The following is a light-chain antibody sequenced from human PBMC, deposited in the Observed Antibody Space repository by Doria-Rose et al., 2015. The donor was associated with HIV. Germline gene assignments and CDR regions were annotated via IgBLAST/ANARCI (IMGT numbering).Light chain of an antibody. CDR1: QSVSANY. Sequence: TQSPGTLSLSPGERATLSCRASQSVSANYLAWYQQRPGQSPRLLIYGASSRATDIPDSFSGSGSGTDFTLTISRREPEDFAVYYCHEYASSRTFGQGTKVEIK. CDR2: GAS. J-gene: IGKJ1*01. CDR3: HEYASSRT. V-gene: IGKV3-20*01.